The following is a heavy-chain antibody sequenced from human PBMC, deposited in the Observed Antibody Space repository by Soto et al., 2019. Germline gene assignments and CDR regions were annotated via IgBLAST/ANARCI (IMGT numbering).Heavy chain of an antibody. D-gene: IGHD3-9*01. CDR1: GFTFSSYW. CDR2: INSDGSST. V-gene: IGHV3-74*01. Sequence: PGGSLRLSCAASGFTFSSYWMHWVRQAPGKGLVWVSRINSDGSSTSYADSVKGRFTISRDNAKNTLYLQMNSLRAEDTAVYYCARGDILTGYYLFDYWGQGTLVTVSS. J-gene: IGHJ4*02. CDR3: ARGDILTGYYLFDY.